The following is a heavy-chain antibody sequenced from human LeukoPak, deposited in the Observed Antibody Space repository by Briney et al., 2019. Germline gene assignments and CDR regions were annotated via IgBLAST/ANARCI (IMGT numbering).Heavy chain of an antibody. V-gene: IGHV4-34*01. CDR3: ARGVIASGGNDFDY. D-gene: IGHD6-13*01. CDR2: INHSGST. CDR1: GWSVSGYY. J-gene: IGHJ4*02. Sequence: PSETLSLTCDVDGWSVSGYYWHWIRQPPGKGLEWIGEINHSGSTNYNPSLKSRVTISVDTSKNQFSLRLSSVTAADTAVYYCARGVIASGGNDFDYWGQGTLVTVSS.